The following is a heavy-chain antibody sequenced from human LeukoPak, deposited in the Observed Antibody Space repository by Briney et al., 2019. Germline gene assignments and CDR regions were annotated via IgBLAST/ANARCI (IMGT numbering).Heavy chain of an antibody. CDR2: ISGSGGST. J-gene: IGHJ5*02. V-gene: IGHV3-23*01. CDR3: ARVPSHPTEDYGGNSVWFDP. Sequence: PGGSLRLSCAASGFTFSSYGMSWVRQAPGKGLEWVSAISGSGGSTYYADSVKGRFTISRDNAKNSLYLQMNSLRAEDTAVYYCARVPSHPTEDYGGNSVWFDPWGQGTLVTVSS. D-gene: IGHD4-23*01. CDR1: GFTFSSYG.